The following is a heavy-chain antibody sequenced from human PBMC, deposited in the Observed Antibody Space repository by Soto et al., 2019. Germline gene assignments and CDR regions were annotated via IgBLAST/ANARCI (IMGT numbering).Heavy chain of an antibody. Sequence: SETLSLTCTVSGGSISSGDYYWSWIRQPPGKGLEWIGYIYYSGNTYYNPSLKSRVTISVDTSKNQFSLKLSSVTAADTAVYYCARDSSGSSPTFDYWGQGTLVTVSS. J-gene: IGHJ4*02. CDR1: GGSISSGDYY. CDR3: ARDSSGSSPTFDY. V-gene: IGHV4-30-4*01. CDR2: IYYSGNT. D-gene: IGHD1-26*01.